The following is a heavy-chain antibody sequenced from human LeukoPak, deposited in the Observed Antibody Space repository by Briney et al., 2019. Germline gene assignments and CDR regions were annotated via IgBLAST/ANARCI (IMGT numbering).Heavy chain of an antibody. CDR1: GFTFSSYA. CDR3: ARERSGATTPLDY. J-gene: IGHJ4*02. D-gene: IGHD1-26*01. Sequence: GGSLRLSCAASGFTFSSYAMHWVRQAPGKGLEWVAVISYDGSNKYYADSVKGRFTISRDNSKNTLYLQMNSLRPEDTAVYYCARERSGATTPLDYWGQGTLVTVSS. V-gene: IGHV3-30-3*01. CDR2: ISYDGSNK.